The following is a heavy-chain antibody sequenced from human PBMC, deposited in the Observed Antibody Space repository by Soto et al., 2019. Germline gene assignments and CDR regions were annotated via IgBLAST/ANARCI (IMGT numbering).Heavy chain of an antibody. CDR2: IYYSGST. J-gene: IGHJ5*02. CDR1: GGSISSSSYY. V-gene: IGHV4-39*01. D-gene: IGHD2-15*01. CDR3: ARPCLGNVCSGGSPYGDLFDP. Sequence: SETLSLTCTVSGGSISSSSYYWCWIRQPPGKGLEWIGSIYYSGSTYYNPSLKSRVTISVDTSKNQFSLKLSSVTAADTAVYYCARPCLGNVCSGGSPYGDLFDPRGQGTLDIVSS.